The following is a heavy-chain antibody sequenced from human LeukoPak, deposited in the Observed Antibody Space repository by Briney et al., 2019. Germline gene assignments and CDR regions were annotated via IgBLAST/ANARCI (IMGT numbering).Heavy chain of an antibody. J-gene: IGHJ4*02. Sequence: GESLKISCQGSGYSFTSYWIGWVRPMPGKGLEWMGIIYPGDSDTRYSPSFQGQVTISADKSISTAYLQWSSLKASDTAMYYCARRRDLYSGSYYPFDYWSQGTLVTVSS. D-gene: IGHD1-26*01. CDR1: GYSFTSYW. CDR2: IYPGDSDT. V-gene: IGHV5-51*01. CDR3: ARRRDLYSGSYYPFDY.